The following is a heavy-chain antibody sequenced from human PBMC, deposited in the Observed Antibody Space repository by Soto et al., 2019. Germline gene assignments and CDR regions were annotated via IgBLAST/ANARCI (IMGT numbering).Heavy chain of an antibody. Sequence: QPGGSLRLSCAASGFTFSSYGMHWVRQAPGKGLEWVAVIWYDGSNKYYADSVKGRFTISRDNSKNTLYLQMNSLRAEDTAVYYCARDHPYYDFWSGPILDYWGQGTLVTVSS. CDR3: ARDHPYYDFWSGPILDY. D-gene: IGHD3-3*01. CDR2: IWYDGSNK. CDR1: GFTFSSYG. J-gene: IGHJ4*02. V-gene: IGHV3-33*01.